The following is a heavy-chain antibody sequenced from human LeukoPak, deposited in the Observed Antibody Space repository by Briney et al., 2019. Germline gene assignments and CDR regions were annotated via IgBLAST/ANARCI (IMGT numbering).Heavy chain of an antibody. CDR3: ARETLAGFDY. D-gene: IGHD6-19*01. CDR2: IYAGGTT. V-gene: IGHV3-53*01. Sequence: GGSLRLSCAASGFTVSSNYMSWVRQAPRKGLEWVSVIYAGGTTYYADSVKGRFTISRDNSKNTVYLQINSLSAEDTAIYYCARETLAGFDYWGQGTLVTVSS. CDR1: GFTVSSNY. J-gene: IGHJ4*02.